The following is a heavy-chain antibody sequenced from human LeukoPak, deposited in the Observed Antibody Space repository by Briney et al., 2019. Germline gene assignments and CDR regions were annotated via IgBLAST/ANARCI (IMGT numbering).Heavy chain of an antibody. D-gene: IGHD2-2*01. CDR1: GGTFSSYA. Sequence: SVKVSCKASGGTFSSYAISWVRQAPGQGLEWMGRIIPILGIANYAQKFQGRVTITADKSTSTAYMELSSLRSEDTAVYYCARAQTRGYQLLTGSWFDPWGQGTLVTVSS. CDR2: IIPILGIA. CDR3: ARAQTRGYQLLTGSWFDP. J-gene: IGHJ5*02. V-gene: IGHV1-69*04.